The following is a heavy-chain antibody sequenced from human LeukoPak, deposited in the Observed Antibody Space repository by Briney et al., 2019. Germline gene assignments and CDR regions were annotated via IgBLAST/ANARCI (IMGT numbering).Heavy chain of an antibody. Sequence: SQTLSLTCTVSGGSISSGGYYWSWIRQHPGKGLEWIGYIYYSGSTYYNPSLKSRVTISVDTSKNQFSLKLSSVTAADTAVYYCARGSDYDSSGQRGVDYWGQGTLVTVSS. J-gene: IGHJ4*02. CDR3: ARGSDYDSSGQRGVDY. D-gene: IGHD3-22*01. V-gene: IGHV4-31*03. CDR1: GGSISSGGYY. CDR2: IYYSGST.